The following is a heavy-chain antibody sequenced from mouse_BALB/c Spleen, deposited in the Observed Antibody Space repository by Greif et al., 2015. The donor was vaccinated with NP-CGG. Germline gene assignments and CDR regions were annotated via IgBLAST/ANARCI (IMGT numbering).Heavy chain of an antibody. CDR1: GFNIKDYY. Sequence: LQQSGAELVRSGASVKLSCTASGFNIKDYYMHWVKQRPEQGLEWIGWIDPENGDTEYAPKFQGKATMTADTSSNTAYLQLSSLTSEDTAVYYCNAVGGLYWYFDVWGAGTTVTVSS. D-gene: IGHD1-1*02. CDR2: IDPENGDT. J-gene: IGHJ1*01. CDR3: NAVGGLYWYFDV. V-gene: IGHV14-4*02.